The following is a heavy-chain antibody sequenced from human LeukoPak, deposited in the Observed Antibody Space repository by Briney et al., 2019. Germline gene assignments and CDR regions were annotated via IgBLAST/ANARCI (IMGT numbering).Heavy chain of an antibody. D-gene: IGHD2-2*01. Sequence: PSETLSLTCTVSGGSISSYYWSWIRQPPGKGLEWIGYINYSGSTNYNPSLKSRVTISLDTSKNQFSLKLNSVTAADTDVNYCARGGAAPMYYYYMDVWGKGTTVTVSS. CDR2: INYSGST. V-gene: IGHV4-59*01. CDR3: ARGGAAPMYYYYMDV. CDR1: GGSISSYY. J-gene: IGHJ6*03.